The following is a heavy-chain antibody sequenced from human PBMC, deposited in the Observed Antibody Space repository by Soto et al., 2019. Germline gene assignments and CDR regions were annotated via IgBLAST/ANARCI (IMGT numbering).Heavy chain of an antibody. V-gene: IGHV3-48*03. Sequence: ESGGGLVQPGGSLRLSCAASGFTFSSYEMNWVRQAPGKGLEWVSYISSSGSTIYYADSVKGRFTISRDNAKNSLYLQMNSLRAEDTAVYYCARDPHYKSVAYGMDVWGQGTTVTVSS. J-gene: IGHJ6*02. CDR2: ISSSGSTI. D-gene: IGHD6-19*01. CDR1: GFTFSSYE. CDR3: ARDPHYKSVAYGMDV.